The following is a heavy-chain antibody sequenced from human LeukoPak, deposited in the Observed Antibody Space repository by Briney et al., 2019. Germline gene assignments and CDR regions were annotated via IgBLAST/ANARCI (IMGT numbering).Heavy chain of an antibody. J-gene: IGHJ4*02. V-gene: IGHV3-23*01. CDR2: VSGSGSST. D-gene: IGHD6-13*01. CDR3: AKSRVSSWGAIDY. Sequence: GRSLRLSCAASGFIFSSHAMNWVRQAPGKGLEWVSGVSGSGSSTFYADSVKGRFTISRDNSKNILYLQMNSLRVEDTAVYYCAKSRVSSWGAIDYWGQGTLLTVSS. CDR1: GFIFSSHA.